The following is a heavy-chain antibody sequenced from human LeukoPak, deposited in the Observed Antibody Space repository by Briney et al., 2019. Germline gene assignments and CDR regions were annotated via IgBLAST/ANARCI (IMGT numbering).Heavy chain of an antibody. CDR1: GFTFSSYE. Sequence: GGPLRLSCAASGFTFSSYEMNWVRQAPGKGLEWVSYISSSGSTMYYADSVKGRFTISRDNAKNSLYLQMNSLRAEDTAVYYCARDPVPQAYWGQGTLVTVSS. CDR3: ARDPVPQAY. V-gene: IGHV3-48*03. J-gene: IGHJ4*02. CDR2: ISSSGSTM.